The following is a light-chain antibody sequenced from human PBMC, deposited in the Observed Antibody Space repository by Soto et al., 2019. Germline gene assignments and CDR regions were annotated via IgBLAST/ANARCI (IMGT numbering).Light chain of an antibody. Sequence: EIVLTQSPGTLSLSPGERATLSCRASQSVSSSYLAWYQQKPGQAPRLLIYGTSSRATGIPDKFSGSGSGTDFTLTINRLEPEDSAVYYWQRYGSSLYTFGQGTKLEIK. J-gene: IGKJ2*01. CDR3: QRYGSSLYT. CDR1: QSVSSSY. V-gene: IGKV3-20*01. CDR2: GTS.